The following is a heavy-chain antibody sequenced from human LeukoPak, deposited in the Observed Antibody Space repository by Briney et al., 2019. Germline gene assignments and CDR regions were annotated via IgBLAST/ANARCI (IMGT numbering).Heavy chain of an antibody. CDR2: ISSSGSTI. D-gene: IGHD4-17*01. CDR3: ARVTPSLSGDYFDY. J-gene: IGHJ4*02. Sequence: GGSLRLSCAASGFTFSDYYMSWIRQAPGKGLEWVSYISSSGSTIYYADSVKGRFTISRDNAKTSLYLQMNSLRAEDTAVYYCARVTPSLSGDYFDYWGQGTLVTVSS. CDR1: GFTFSDYY. V-gene: IGHV3-11*04.